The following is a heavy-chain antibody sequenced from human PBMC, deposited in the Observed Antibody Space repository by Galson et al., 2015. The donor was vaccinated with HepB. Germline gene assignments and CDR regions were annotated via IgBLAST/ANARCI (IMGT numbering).Heavy chain of an antibody. J-gene: IGHJ4*02. V-gene: IGHV1-2*02. CDR3: ARDLDIVVVPAAMDY. D-gene: IGHD2-2*01. CDR2: INPNSGGT. CDR1: GSTFTGYY. Sequence: SVTVSCKASGSTFTGYYMHWVRQAPGQGLEWMGWINPNSGGTNYAQKFQGRVTMTRDTSISTAYMELSRLRSDDTAVYYCARDLDIVVVPAAMDYWGQGTLVTVSS.